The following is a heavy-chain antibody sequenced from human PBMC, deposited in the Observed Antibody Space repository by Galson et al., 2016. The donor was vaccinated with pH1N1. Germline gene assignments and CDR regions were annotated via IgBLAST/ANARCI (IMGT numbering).Heavy chain of an antibody. Sequence: SVKVSYKASGYTLIDHYIHWVRQAPGQGLEWMGWMNPNTGGTNYAQKFQGRVTMTRDTSISTAYMELTRLRSDDTAVYYCAREGVATTVDFWGQGTQVTVSS. J-gene: IGHJ4*02. V-gene: IGHV1-2*02. CDR2: MNPNTGGT. CDR3: AREGVATTVDF. CDR1: GYTLIDHY. D-gene: IGHD5-12*01.